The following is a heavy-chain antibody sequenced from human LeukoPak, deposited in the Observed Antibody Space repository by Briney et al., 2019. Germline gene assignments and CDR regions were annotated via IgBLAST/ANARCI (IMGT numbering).Heavy chain of an antibody. V-gene: IGHV4-34*01. Sequence: SETLSLTCGVSGGSFSNYYWSWIRQTPEKGLEWIGDINHSGSTNYNPSLKSRVTISVDTSKNQFSLKLSSVTAADTAVYYCARASGYNWNYSDYWGQGTLVTVSS. CDR3: ARASGYNWNYSDY. CDR1: GGSFSNYY. CDR2: INHSGST. J-gene: IGHJ4*02. D-gene: IGHD1-20*01.